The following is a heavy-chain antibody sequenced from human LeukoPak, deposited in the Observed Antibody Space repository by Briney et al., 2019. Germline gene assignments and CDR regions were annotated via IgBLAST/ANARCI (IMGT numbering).Heavy chain of an antibody. CDR1: GFTFNKFP. CDR3: ARGDGGEVDH. Sequence: PGRSLRLSCAASGFTFNKFPMHWVRQAPGKGLEWMAAVSSDGNIKNYADSVKCRFTISRGNSKNTLYLQMNSLGPEDAAVYYCARGDGGEVDHWGQGTLVTVSS. V-gene: IGHV3-30-3*01. CDR2: VSSDGNIK. D-gene: IGHD3-16*01. J-gene: IGHJ4*02.